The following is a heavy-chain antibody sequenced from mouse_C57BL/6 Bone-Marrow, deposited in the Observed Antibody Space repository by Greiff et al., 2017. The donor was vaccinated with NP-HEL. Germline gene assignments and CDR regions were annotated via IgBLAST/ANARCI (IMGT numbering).Heavy chain of an antibody. CDR2: IDPEDGET. CDR3: ARNYWYFDV. J-gene: IGHJ1*03. CDR1: GFNIKDYY. V-gene: IGHV14-2*01. Sequence: EVQLQQSGAELVKPGASVKLSCTASGFNIKDYYMHWVKQRTEQGLEWIGRIDPEDGETKYAPKFPGKATITADTSSNTAYLQLSSLTSEDTAVYYCARNYWYFDVWGTGTTVTVSS.